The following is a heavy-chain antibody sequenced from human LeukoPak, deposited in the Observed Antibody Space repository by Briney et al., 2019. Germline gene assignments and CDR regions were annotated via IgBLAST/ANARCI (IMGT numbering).Heavy chain of an antibody. CDR3: PTLFTTLTTDSVGPGNLDY. D-gene: IGHD4-17*01. CDR2: FDPEGGET. J-gene: IGHJ4*02. V-gene: IGHV1-24*01. CDR1: AYTLTELS. Sequence: AAVMVSCKVSAYTLTELSMHWVRQPPGKGGGWRGGFDPEGGETIYAQMFQGRGTMTENTSTDTAYMALSSLRSEDTAVYCSPTLFTTLTTDSVGPGNLDYCGQRAPCTVSS.